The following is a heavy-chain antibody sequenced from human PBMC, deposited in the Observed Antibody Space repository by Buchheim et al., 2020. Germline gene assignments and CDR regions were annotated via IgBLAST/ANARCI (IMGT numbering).Heavy chain of an antibody. V-gene: IGHV3-33*01. Sequence: QVQLVESGGGVVQPGRSLRLSCAASGFNFSNYAMHWVRQAPGKGLEWVAVIWYDGTNRYYADSVKGRFTISRDNSKSSLYLQMNSLRAEDTAAYYCGGSSDYWGQGTL. CDR3: GGSSDY. D-gene: IGHD6-19*01. J-gene: IGHJ4*02. CDR1: GFNFSNYA. CDR2: IWYDGTNR.